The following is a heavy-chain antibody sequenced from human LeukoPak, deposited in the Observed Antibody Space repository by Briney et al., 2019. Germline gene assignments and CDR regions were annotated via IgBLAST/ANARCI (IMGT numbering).Heavy chain of an antibody. Sequence: GASVKVSCKASGYTFTSYEINWVRQATGQGLEWMGWMNPNSGNTGYAQKFQGRVTITRNTSISTAYMELSSLRSEDTAVYYCARAIGPRSKTTVTTDAFDIWGQGTMVTVSS. V-gene: IGHV1-8*03. D-gene: IGHD4-17*01. CDR2: MNPNSGNT. CDR3: ARAIGPRSKTTVTTDAFDI. CDR1: GYTFTSYE. J-gene: IGHJ3*02.